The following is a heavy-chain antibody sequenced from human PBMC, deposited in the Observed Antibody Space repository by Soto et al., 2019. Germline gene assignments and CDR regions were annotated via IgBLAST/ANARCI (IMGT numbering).Heavy chain of an antibody. CDR1: GGSISSGDYY. D-gene: IGHD2-15*01. J-gene: IGHJ4*02. V-gene: IGHV4-30-4*01. Sequence: SETLSLTCTVSGGSISSGDYYWSSIRQPPGKGLEWIGYIYYSGSTYYNPSLKSRVTISVDTSKNQFSLKLSSVTAADTAVYYCARGGCSGGSCYTPQIFDYWGQGTLVTVSS. CDR2: IYYSGST. CDR3: ARGGCSGGSCYTPQIFDY.